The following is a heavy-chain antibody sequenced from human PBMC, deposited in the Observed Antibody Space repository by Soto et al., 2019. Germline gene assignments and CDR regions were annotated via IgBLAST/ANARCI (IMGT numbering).Heavy chain of an antibody. V-gene: IGHV4-59*12. D-gene: IGHD6-19*01. Sequence: ASETLSLTCTVSGGSISSYYWSWIRQPPGKGLEWIGYIYYSGSTNYNPSLKSRVTISVDTSKNQFSLKLSSVTAADTAVYYCAKDSIAVAATENDYWGQGTLVTVSS. J-gene: IGHJ4*02. CDR2: IYYSGST. CDR3: AKDSIAVAATENDY. CDR1: GGSISSYY.